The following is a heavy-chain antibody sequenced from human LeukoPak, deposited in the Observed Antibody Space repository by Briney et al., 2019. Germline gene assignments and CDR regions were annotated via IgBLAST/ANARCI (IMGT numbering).Heavy chain of an antibody. J-gene: IGHJ6*03. Sequence: KAGGSLRLSCAASGFTFSDYYMSWIRQAPGKGLEWVSYISSSGSTIYYADSVKGRFTISRDNAKNSLYLQMNSLRAEDTAVYYCARKDIVVVPAAMYYYYYYMDVWGKGTTVNVSS. CDR3: ARKDIVVVPAAMYYYYYYMDV. D-gene: IGHD2-2*01. CDR2: ISSSGSTI. V-gene: IGHV3-11*01. CDR1: GFTFSDYY.